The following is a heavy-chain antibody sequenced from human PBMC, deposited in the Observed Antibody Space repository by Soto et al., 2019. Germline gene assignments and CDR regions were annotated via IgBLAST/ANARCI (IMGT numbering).Heavy chain of an antibody. CDR3: ARGYGSSPNMELRFGMDV. CDR2: IDPNSGAT. J-gene: IGHJ6*02. Sequence: QVYLVQSGAEVRRPGASVKVSCTAFGYILTGYSLHWVRQAPGQGLEWMGWIDPNSGATNSAERFHGTVYMTRDTSISAASLELSSLRSDDTAVYYCARGYGSSPNMELRFGMDVWGQGTTISVSS. V-gene: IGHV1-2*02. CDR1: GYILTGYS. D-gene: IGHD5-18*01.